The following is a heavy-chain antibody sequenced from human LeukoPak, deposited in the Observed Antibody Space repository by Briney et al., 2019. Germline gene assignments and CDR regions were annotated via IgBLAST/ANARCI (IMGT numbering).Heavy chain of an antibody. CDR2: IRYDGSNK. D-gene: IGHD6-19*01. CDR1: GFTFSSYG. CDR3: AKDMYSSPLGPLDY. J-gene: IGHJ4*02. V-gene: IGHV3-30*02. Sequence: PGGSLRLSCAASGFTFSSYGMHWVRQAPGKGLEWVAFIRYDGSNKYYADSVKGRFTISRDNSKNALYLQMNSLRAEDTAVYYCAKDMYSSPLGPLDYWGQGTLVTVSS.